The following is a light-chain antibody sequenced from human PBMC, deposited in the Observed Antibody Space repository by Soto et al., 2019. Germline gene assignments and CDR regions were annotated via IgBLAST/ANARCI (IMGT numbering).Light chain of an antibody. CDR3: QQYNNWPRT. J-gene: IGKJ1*01. Sequence: EVVMTQSPATLSVSPGERATLSCRASQSVSTNLAWYQQKPGQAPRPLIYDASARATGIPARFSGSGSGTEFTLTISSLQSEDFAVYYCQQYNNWPRTFGQGTKVEIK. V-gene: IGKV3-15*01. CDR2: DAS. CDR1: QSVSTN.